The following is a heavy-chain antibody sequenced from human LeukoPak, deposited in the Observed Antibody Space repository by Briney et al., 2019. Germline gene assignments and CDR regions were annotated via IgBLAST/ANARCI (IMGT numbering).Heavy chain of an antibody. CDR2: IYYSGST. V-gene: IGHV4-59*01. CDR1: GGSISSYY. Sequence: SETLSLTCTVSGGSISSYYWSWIRQPPGKGLEWIGYIYYSGSTNCNPSLKSRVTISVDTSKNQFSLKLSSVTAADTAVYYCARDQRRDYFDYWGQGTLVTVSS. D-gene: IGHD5-24*01. CDR3: ARDQRRDYFDY. J-gene: IGHJ4*02.